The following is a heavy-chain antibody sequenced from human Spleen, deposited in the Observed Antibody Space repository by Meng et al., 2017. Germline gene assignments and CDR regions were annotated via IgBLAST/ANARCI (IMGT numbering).Heavy chain of an antibody. CDR1: GDSIRTDKW. J-gene: IGHJ4*02. Sequence: QVQLQELGPGLVKPSGTLSLTGAVSGDSIRTDKWLSWVRQPPGKGLEWIGEINHSGSTNYNPSLKSRVTISVDTSKNQFSLKLSSVTAADTAVYYCARGGMSPTVMSDYWGQGTLVTVSS. V-gene: IGHV4-4*02. D-gene: IGHD4-11*01. CDR2: INHSGST. CDR3: ARGGMSPTVMSDY.